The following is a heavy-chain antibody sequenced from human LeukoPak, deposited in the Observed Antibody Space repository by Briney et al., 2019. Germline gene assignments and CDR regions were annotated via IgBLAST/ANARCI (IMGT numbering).Heavy chain of an antibody. CDR3: ARAFYDSSGYYYEPFDY. J-gene: IGHJ4*02. CDR2: IVAGSGNT. Sequence: SVKVSCKASGITLTSSAMQWVRQARGQRLEWIGWIVAGSGNTNYAQKFQERVTITRDMSTSTAYMELSRLRSDDTAVYYCARAFYDSSGYYYEPFDYWGQGTLVTVSS. CDR1: GITLTSSA. D-gene: IGHD3-22*01. V-gene: IGHV1-58*02.